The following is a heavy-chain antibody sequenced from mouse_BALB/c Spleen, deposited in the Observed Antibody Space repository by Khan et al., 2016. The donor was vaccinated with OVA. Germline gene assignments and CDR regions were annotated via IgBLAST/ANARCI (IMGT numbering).Heavy chain of an antibody. CDR3: ARRGLRWDFDY. CDR1: GYTFINYW. CDR2: INPSTGYT. Sequence: VQLQQSGAELAKPGASVKMSCKASGYTFINYWILWVKQRPGQGLEWIGYINPSTGYTKYNQNFKGKATLTADKSSSTAYMQLSSLTSEDSAGYYCARRGLRWDFDYWGQSTTLTVSS. V-gene: IGHV1-7*01. J-gene: IGHJ2*01. D-gene: IGHD1-1*01.